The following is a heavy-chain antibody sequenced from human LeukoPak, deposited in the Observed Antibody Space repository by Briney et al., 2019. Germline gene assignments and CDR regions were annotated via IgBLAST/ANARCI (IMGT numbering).Heavy chain of an antibody. CDR3: ARVSYHYYSGNYGWYFDY. CDR2: IYYTGIT. V-gene: IGHV4-59*11. Sequence: PSETLSLTCTVSGGSISGQYWSLIRQPPGKGLEWIGYIYYTGITKYNPSLKSRVTISVDTSKNQFSQRLTSVTAADTAVYYCARVSYHYYSGNYGWYFDYWGQGTLVTVSS. CDR1: GGSISGQY. J-gene: IGHJ4*02. D-gene: IGHD3-10*01.